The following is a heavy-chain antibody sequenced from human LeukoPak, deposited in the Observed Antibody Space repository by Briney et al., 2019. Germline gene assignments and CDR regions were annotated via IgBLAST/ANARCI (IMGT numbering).Heavy chain of an antibody. CDR2: IRDDGSNK. Sequence: WGGLGTSLAAAGFTFSSYGMEWGRQAPGQGLGWGGFIRDDGSNKYYADSVKGRFAISRDNSKNTLYLQMNSLRAEDTAVYYCARDLVVRGVISPGYYGMDVWGQGTTVTVSS. J-gene: IGHJ6*02. CDR1: GFTFSSYG. V-gene: IGHV3-30*02. CDR3: ARDLVVRGVISPGYYGMDV. D-gene: IGHD3-10*01.